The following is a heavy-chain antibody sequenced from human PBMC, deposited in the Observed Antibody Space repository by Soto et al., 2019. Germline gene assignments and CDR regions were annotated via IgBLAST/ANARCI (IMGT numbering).Heavy chain of an antibody. D-gene: IGHD3-22*01. CDR1: GYMLTNYG. CDR3: VRDHYYDNSGPLDY. J-gene: IGHJ4*02. CDR2: ISGYNAKT. Sequence: ASVKVSCKASGYMLTNYGINWVRQAPGQGLEWMGWISGYNAKTKYAQEFQGRVSLTTDKSTTTAYMELRSLRSDDSATYYCVRDHYYDNSGPLDYWGQGTLVTVSS. V-gene: IGHV1-18*04.